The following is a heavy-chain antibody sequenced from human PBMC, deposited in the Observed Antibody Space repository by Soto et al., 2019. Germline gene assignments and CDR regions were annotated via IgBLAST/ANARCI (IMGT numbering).Heavy chain of an antibody. V-gene: IGHV3-49*04. CDR1: GFTFGDYA. CDR2: IRSKAYGGTT. J-gene: IGHJ4*02. Sequence: PGGSLRLSCTASGFTFGDYAMSWVRQAPGKGLEWVGFIRSKAYGGTTEYAASVKGRFTISRDDSRKIVYLQMSRLKIEDTAVYYCSRSLAIDFDSWGQGTLVTVSS. CDR3: SRSLAIDFDS.